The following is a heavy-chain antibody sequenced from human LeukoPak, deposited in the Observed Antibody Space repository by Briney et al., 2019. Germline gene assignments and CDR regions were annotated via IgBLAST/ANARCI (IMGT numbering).Heavy chain of an antibody. Sequence: PGGSLRLSCAASGFTFSSYDMHWVRQATGKGLEGVSAIGTAGDTYYPGSVKGRFTISRENAKNSLYLQMNSLRAGDTAVYYCARGLHYYDSSGYYPNDAFDIWGQGTMVTVSS. V-gene: IGHV3-13*01. D-gene: IGHD3-22*01. CDR3: ARGLHYYDSSGYYPNDAFDI. J-gene: IGHJ3*02. CDR1: GFTFSSYD. CDR2: IGTAGDT.